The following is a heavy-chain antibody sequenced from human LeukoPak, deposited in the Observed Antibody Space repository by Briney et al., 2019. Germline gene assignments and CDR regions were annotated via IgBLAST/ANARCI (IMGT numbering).Heavy chain of an antibody. D-gene: IGHD1-1*01. J-gene: IGHJ5*02. CDR3: ARDYTRTTGWFDP. CDR1: GGSFSGYY. CDR2: INHSGST. V-gene: IGHV4-34*01. Sequence: SETLSLTCAVYGGSFSGYYWSWIRQPPGKGLEWIGEINHSGSTNYNPSLKSRVTISVDTSKNQFSLELSSVTAADTAVYYCARDYTRTTGWFDPWGQGTLVTVSS.